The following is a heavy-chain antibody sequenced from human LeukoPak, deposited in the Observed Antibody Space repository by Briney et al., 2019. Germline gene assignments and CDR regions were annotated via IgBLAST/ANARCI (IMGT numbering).Heavy chain of an antibody. CDR1: GFTFSDYY. CDR2: ISSSGSTI. V-gene: IGHV3-11*01. CDR3: ARVKDYDTLTGSTVFAFDI. Sequence: GGSLRLSCAASGFTFSDYYMSWIRQAPGKGLEWVSYISSSGSTIYYADSVKGRFTISRDNAKNSLYLQMNSLRAEDTAVYYCARVKDYDTLTGSTVFAFDIWGQGTMVTVSS. J-gene: IGHJ3*02. D-gene: IGHD3-9*01.